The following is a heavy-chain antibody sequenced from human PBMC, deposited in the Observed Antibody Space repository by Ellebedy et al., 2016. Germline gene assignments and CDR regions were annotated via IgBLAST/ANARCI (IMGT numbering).Heavy chain of an antibody. V-gene: IGHV3-23*01. CDR2: ISGSNDRT. J-gene: IGHJ4*02. D-gene: IGHD3-22*01. CDR3: AKSLFYYFDSSGYFDY. CDR1: GFNSRNYA. Sequence: GGSLRLSCAASGFNSRNYAMSWVREAPGKGLEWVAAISGSNDRTYYRDSVKGRFTISRDNSKNTLFLQMNSLRAEDTAIYYCAKSLFYYFDSSGYFDYWGPGTLVTVSS.